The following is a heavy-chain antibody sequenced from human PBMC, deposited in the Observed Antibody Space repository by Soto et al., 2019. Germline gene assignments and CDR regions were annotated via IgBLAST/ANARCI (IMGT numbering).Heavy chain of an antibody. CDR3: ASTVSTGYYPYYFDY. CDR1: VFTVRINY. CDR2: IYSGGST. V-gene: IGHV3-53*01. J-gene: IGHJ4*02. D-gene: IGHD3-22*01. Sequence: PWGSLTLSCEGSVFTVRINYMNWVRQAPGKGLELVSVIYSGGSTYYAGSVKGRFTSSRDNSKNTLYLQMNSLRAEDTAVYYCASTVSTGYYPYYFDYWGQGTLVTVSS.